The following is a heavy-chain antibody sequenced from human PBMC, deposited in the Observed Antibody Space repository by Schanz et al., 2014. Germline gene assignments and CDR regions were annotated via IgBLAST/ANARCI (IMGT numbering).Heavy chain of an antibody. CDR3: ARGGSGSHYRLDY. CDR1: GFNFSDYA. D-gene: IGHD1-26*01. CDR2: ISGSSRTI. Sequence: EVQLVESGGGLVKPGGSLRLSCAASGFNFSDYAMCWVRQAPGKGLEWISYISGSSRTIYYADSMKGRFTVSRDNAENALYLQMNSLRAEDTGLYFCARGGSGSHYRLDYWGQGTLVTVSS. V-gene: IGHV3-48*01. J-gene: IGHJ4*02.